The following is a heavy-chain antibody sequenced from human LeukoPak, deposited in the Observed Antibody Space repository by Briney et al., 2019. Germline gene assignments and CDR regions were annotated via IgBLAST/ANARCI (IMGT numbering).Heavy chain of an antibody. D-gene: IGHD2-2*01. V-gene: IGHV3-23*01. J-gene: IGHJ6*02. CDR3: AKDLEYRSRTSCRPTYYSYYYGMDV. CDR2: ITGSGEST. CDR1: GFTFSTYA. Sequence: GGSLRLSCAASGFTFSTYAMSWVRQAPGKGLEWTSAITGSGESTYYADSVKGRFTISRDSSKNTLYLQMNSLRAEDTAVYYCAKDLEYRSRTSCRPTYYSYYYGMDVWGQGTTVTVSS.